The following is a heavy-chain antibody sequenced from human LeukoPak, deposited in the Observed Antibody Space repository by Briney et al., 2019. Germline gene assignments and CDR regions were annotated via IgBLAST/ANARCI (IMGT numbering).Heavy chain of an antibody. Sequence: SETLSLTCAVYGDSFSGYYWSWIRQPPGKGLEWVGEINHSGSTNYNPSLKSRVTISVDTSKNQFSLKLSSVTAADTAVYYCARGSPTYYYGSGISFPWGQGTLVTVSS. CDR1: GDSFSGYY. V-gene: IGHV4-34*01. J-gene: IGHJ5*02. CDR3: ARGSPTYYYGSGISFP. CDR2: INHSGST. D-gene: IGHD3-10*01.